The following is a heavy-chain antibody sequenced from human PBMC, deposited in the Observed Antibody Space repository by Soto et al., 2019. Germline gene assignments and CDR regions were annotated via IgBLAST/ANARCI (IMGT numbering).Heavy chain of an antibody. CDR2: INPGNGNT. V-gene: IGHV1-3*01. Sequence: QVQLVQSGAEVKKPGASVKISCKTSGYTFMTYALHWVRQAPGQRPGWMGWINPGNGNTEYSQKLQGRVTITRDTSARTVFMEVANMTSEDTAVYYCARVRMLWYGELSHWGQGTQVIVSA. CDR3: ARVRMLWYGELSH. CDR1: GYTFMTYA. D-gene: IGHD3-10*01. J-gene: IGHJ4*02.